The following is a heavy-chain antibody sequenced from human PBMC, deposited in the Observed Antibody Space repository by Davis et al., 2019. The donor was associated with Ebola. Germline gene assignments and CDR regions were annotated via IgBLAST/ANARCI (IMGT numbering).Heavy chain of an antibody. Sequence: MPSETLSLTCAVYGGSFSGYYWSWIRQPPGKGLEWIGEINHSGSTNYNPSLKSRVTISVDTSKNQFSRKLSSVTAADTAVYYCARAVGRWLRPFDYWGQETLVTVSS. CDR2: INHSGST. CDR3: ARAVGRWLRPFDY. V-gene: IGHV4-34*01. CDR1: GGSFSGYY. D-gene: IGHD5-24*01. J-gene: IGHJ4*02.